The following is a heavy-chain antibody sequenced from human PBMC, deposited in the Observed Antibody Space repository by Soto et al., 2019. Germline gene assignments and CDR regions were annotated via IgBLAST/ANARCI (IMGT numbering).Heavy chain of an antibody. CDR3: ARDRLRMAARPLCANWFAP. V-gene: IGHV1-3*05. Sequence: QVQLVQSGAEEKKPGASVKVSCKASGYTFTSYTMHWVRQAPGQRLEWMGWINSGNGNTKYSQKFQGRVTITRDTTASTAYMEQSRLRSEDTAVYSCARDRLRMAARPLCANWFAPWGQGTLVTVSS. CDR1: GYTFTSYT. CDR2: INSGNGNT. J-gene: IGHJ5*02. D-gene: IGHD6-6*01.